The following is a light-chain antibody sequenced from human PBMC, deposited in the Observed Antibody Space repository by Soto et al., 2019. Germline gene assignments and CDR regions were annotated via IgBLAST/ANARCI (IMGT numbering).Light chain of an antibody. V-gene: IGKV3-15*01. CDR1: QSVSNN. CDR3: QQYNNWPRGT. Sequence: EIVMTQPPATLSVSPGERATLSCRASQSVSNNLAWYQQKPGQAPRLLIYGASTRATGIPARFSGSGSGTEFTLTISSLQSEDFAVYYCQQYNNWPRGTFGGGTKVEIK. J-gene: IGKJ4*01. CDR2: GAS.